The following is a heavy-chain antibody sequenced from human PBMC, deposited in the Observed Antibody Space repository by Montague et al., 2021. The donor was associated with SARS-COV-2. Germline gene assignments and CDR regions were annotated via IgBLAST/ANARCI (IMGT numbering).Heavy chain of an antibody. CDR1: GGSISSSSYF. Sequence: SETLSLTCSVSGGSISSSSYFWGWIRQPPGKGLEWIGSIYYSGGTYSNSSLKSRATISVDTSKNQFSLKLSSVTAADTAVYYCARHLNYRDYGGDDYWGQGTLVTVSS. CDR2: IYYSGGT. D-gene: IGHD4-17*01. J-gene: IGHJ4*02. CDR3: ARHLNYRDYGGDDY. V-gene: IGHV4-39*01.